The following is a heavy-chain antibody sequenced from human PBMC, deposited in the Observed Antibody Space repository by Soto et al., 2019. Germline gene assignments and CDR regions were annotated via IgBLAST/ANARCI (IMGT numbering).Heavy chain of an antibody. D-gene: IGHD3-10*01. Sequence: SETLSLTCTVSGGSISSSSYYWGWIRQPPGKGLEWIGSIYYSGSTYYNPSLKRRATISEDTSKNQFSLKLSSVTAADTAVYYCARYGSGSYSFYPDYYYGMDVWGQGTTVT. CDR1: GGSISSSSYY. CDR3: ARYGSGSYSFYPDYYYGMDV. CDR2: IYYSGST. J-gene: IGHJ6*02. V-gene: IGHV4-39*01.